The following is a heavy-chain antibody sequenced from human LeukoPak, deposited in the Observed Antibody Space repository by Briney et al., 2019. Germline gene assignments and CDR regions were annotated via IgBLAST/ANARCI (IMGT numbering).Heavy chain of an antibody. CDR1: GGSFSGYY. J-gene: IGHJ2*01. CDR2: INHSGST. Sequence: SETLSLTCAVYGGSFSGYYWSWIRQPPGRGLEWIGEINHSGSTNYNPSLKSRVTISVDTSKNQFSLKLSSVTAADTAVYYCAGFKLSRYFDLWGRGTLVTDSS. D-gene: IGHD6-6*01. CDR3: AGFKLSRYFDL. V-gene: IGHV4-34*01.